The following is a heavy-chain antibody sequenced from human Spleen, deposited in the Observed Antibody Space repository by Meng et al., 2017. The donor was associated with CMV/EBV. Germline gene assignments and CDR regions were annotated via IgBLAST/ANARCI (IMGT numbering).Heavy chain of an antibody. D-gene: IGHD3-22*01. Sequence: ASVKVSCKASGDTFTSYGITWVRQAPGQGLEWMGWISAYNGNTNYAQNLQGRVTMTTDTSTNSAYMALRSLRSDDTAVYYCARDGAPYYYDSSAYIVFWGQGTLVTVSS. CDR2: ISAYNGNT. CDR3: ARDGAPYYYDSSAYIVF. J-gene: IGHJ4*02. CDR1: GDTFTSYG. V-gene: IGHV1-18*04.